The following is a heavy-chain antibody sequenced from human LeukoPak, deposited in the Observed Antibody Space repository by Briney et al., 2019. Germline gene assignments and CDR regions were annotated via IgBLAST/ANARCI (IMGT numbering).Heavy chain of an antibody. CDR1: GFTFTNAW. D-gene: IGHD5-12*01. V-gene: IGHV4-34*01. Sequence: PGGSLRLSCAASGFTFTNAWMSWVRQAPGKGLEWIGEINHSGTTNYNPSLKSRVTISIDTSKNQFSLRLSSVTAADTAMYYCARDSGYGGGFDYWGQGTLVTVSS. CDR2: INHSGTT. CDR3: ARDSGYGGGFDY. J-gene: IGHJ4*02.